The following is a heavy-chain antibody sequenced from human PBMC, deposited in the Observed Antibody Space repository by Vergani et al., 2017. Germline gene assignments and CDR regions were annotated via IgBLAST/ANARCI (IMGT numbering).Heavy chain of an antibody. CDR3: ARLFRTGDVTFDY. V-gene: IGHV4-39*01. Sequence: QVNLQESGPGLVKPSETLSLTCTVSGGSISSRSYYWGWIRQPPGKGLEWIGSIYYSGSTYYNPSLKSRVTISVDTSKNQFSLKLSSVTAADTAVYYCARLFRTGDVTFDYWGQGTLVTVSS. CDR2: IYYSGST. CDR1: GGSISSRSYY. D-gene: IGHD7-27*01. J-gene: IGHJ4*02.